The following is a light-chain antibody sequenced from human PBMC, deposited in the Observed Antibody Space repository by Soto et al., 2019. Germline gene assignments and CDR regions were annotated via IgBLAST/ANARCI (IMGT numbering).Light chain of an antibody. J-gene: IGKJ1*01. Sequence: ESVLTQSPGTLSLSPGERATLSCRASHSVSSNYLAWYQQKPGQAPRLLIYGASTRATGIPDRFSGSGSGTDFTLTISRLEPEDSAVYYCHQYGSSPTWTFGQGTKVDIK. CDR1: HSVSSNY. CDR2: GAS. V-gene: IGKV3-20*01. CDR3: HQYGSSPTWT.